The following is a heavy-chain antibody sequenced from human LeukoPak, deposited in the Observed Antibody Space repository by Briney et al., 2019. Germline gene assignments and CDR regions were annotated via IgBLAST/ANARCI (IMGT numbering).Heavy chain of an antibody. CDR3: ARETTVTGRFDY. Sequence: SETLSLTCTVSGGSISSYYWSWIRQPPGKGLEWIGYIYYSGSTSYNPSLKSRVTISVDTSKNQFSLKLSSVTAADTAVYYCARETTVTGRFDYWGQGTLVTVSS. CDR2: IYYSGST. V-gene: IGHV4-59*01. D-gene: IGHD4-17*01. J-gene: IGHJ4*02. CDR1: GGSISSYY.